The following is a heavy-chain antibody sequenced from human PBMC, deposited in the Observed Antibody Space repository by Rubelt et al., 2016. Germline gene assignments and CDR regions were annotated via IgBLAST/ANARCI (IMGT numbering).Heavy chain of an antibody. Sequence: WVRQAPGKGLEWVSLIYSGGDTYYADSVKGRFTISRDNAKNSLYLQMLSLRAEDTAVYYCARAELLLNYWGQGTLVTVSS. V-gene: IGHV3-66*01. CDR2: IYSGGDT. J-gene: IGHJ4*02. CDR3: ARAELLLNY. D-gene: IGHD1-7*01.